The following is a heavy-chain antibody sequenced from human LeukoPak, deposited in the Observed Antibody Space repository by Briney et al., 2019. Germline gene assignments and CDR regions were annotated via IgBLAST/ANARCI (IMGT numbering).Heavy chain of an antibody. CDR2: ISAYNGNT. D-gene: IGHD5-12*01. CDR1: GYTFTSYG. V-gene: IGHV1-18*01. J-gene: IGHJ5*02. Sequence: ASVKVSCKASGYTFTSYGISWVRQAPGQGLEWMGWISAYNGNTNYAQKLQGRVTMTTDTSTSTAYMELRSLRSDDTAAYYCARDVGSRDIDWFDPWGQGTLVTVSS. CDR3: ARDVGSRDIDWFDP.